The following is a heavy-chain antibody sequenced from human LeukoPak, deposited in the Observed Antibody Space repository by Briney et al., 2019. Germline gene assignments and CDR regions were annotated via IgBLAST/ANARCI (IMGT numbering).Heavy chain of an antibody. D-gene: IGHD3-22*01. CDR2: ISYDGSNK. Sequence: GGSLRLSCAASGFTFSSYGMHWVRQAPGKGLEWVAVISYDGSNKYYADSVKGRFTISRDNSKNTLYLQMNSLRAEDTAVYYCARDHLYYYDSSGYYSGGDYWGQGTLVTVSS. CDR3: ARDHLYYYDSSGYYSGGDY. V-gene: IGHV3-30*03. CDR1: GFTFSSYG. J-gene: IGHJ4*02.